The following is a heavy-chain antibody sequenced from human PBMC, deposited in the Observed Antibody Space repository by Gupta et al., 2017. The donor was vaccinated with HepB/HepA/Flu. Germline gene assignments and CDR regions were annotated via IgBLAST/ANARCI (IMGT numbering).Heavy chain of an antibody. Sequence: EVQLLESGGDLLQPGGSLRLSCAAFGSTFSNYAMTWVRQAPGKGLEWVSTISGSGGSTFFADSVKGRFTISRDNSKTTLFLQMNSLRAEDTAVYYCAKGSGAPHFDYWGQGTLVTVSS. CDR2: ISGSGGST. J-gene: IGHJ4*02. V-gene: IGHV3-23*01. CDR1: GSTFSNYA. CDR3: AKGSGAPHFDY.